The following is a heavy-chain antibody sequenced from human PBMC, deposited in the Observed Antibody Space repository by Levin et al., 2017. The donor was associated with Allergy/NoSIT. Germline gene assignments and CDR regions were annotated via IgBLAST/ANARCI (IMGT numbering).Heavy chain of an antibody. CDR1: GGSISSGDYY. CDR3: VRDSGYSYGPFDY. J-gene: IGHJ4*02. Sequence: SETLSLTCTVSGGSISSGDYYWGWIRQPPGKGLEWIGFLYHSGSTYSNPSLKSRVTISVDTSKNQFSLKLSSVTAADSAVYYCVRDSGYSYGPFDYWGQGTLVTVSS. V-gene: IGHV4-30-4*01. D-gene: IGHD5-18*01. CDR2: LYHSGST.